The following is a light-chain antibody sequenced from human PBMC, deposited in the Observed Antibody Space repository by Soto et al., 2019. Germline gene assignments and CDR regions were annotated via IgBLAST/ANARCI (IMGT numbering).Light chain of an antibody. CDR2: IAS. J-gene: IGKJ2*01. V-gene: IGKV1-39*01. CDR1: QSISNY. CDR3: QQSYSTPYT. Sequence: DIHMTQSPSSLSASVGDRVTITCRASQSISNYLNWYQQKPGKAPNLLIYIASNLHSGVPSRFSGSGSGTDFTLTISSLQPEDFETYYCQQSYSTPYTFGQGTKVDI.